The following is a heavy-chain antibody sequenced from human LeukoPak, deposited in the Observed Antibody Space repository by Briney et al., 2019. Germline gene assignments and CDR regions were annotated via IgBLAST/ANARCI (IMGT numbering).Heavy chain of an antibody. Sequence: GGSLRLSCEASGFTFSDAWMSWVRQAPGKGLEWVGRIKSNSDGATTDYAAPVKGRFTISREDSKNTLYLQMNSLKSEDTAVYYCTTGPLFIVGATGAFDDWGQGTLVTVSS. J-gene: IGHJ4*02. CDR2: IKSNSDGATT. CDR1: GFTFSDAW. V-gene: IGHV3-15*01. CDR3: TTGPLFIVGATGAFDD. D-gene: IGHD1-26*01.